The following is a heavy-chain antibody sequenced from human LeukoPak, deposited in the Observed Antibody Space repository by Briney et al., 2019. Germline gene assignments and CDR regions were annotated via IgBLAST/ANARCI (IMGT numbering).Heavy chain of an antibody. CDR3: ARGALGNYYMDV. CDR2: IIPIFGTA. CDR1: GGTFSSYA. D-gene: IGHD3-10*01. Sequence: GASVKVSCKASGGTFSSYAISWVRQAPGQGLEWMGGIIPIFGTANYAQKFQGRVTITTDESTSTAYMELSSLRSEDTAVYYCARGALGNYYMDVWGKGTTVTVSS. J-gene: IGHJ6*03. V-gene: IGHV1-69*05.